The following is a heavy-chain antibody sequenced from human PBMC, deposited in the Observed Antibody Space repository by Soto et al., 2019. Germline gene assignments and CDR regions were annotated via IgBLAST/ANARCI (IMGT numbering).Heavy chain of an antibody. CDR2: VSASGSIT. V-gene: IGHV3-23*01. CDR1: GFTFSSYD. CDR3: AKGDCSGGRCYRGFDY. J-gene: IGHJ4*02. Sequence: CSLRLSCAASGFTFSSYDMSWVRQAPGKGLEWVSGVSASGSITSYADSAKGRFTISRDNAKNTMFLQMNSLRAEDTAVYFCAKGDCSGGRCYRGFDYWGQGTLVTVSS. D-gene: IGHD2-15*01.